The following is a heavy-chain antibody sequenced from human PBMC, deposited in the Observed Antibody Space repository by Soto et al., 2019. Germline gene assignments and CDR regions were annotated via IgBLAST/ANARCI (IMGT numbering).Heavy chain of an antibody. J-gene: IGHJ5*02. V-gene: IGHV4-39*01. CDR3: ASLYASGPTRWFDP. D-gene: IGHD3-10*01. Sequence: QLQLQESGPGLVKPSETLSLTCTVSGVSISSSTYYWGWIRQPLGKGLEYVGAVYYTGGVYYNPSLKSRVTISADTSKNQFSLRLSSVTAADTAVYYCASLYASGPTRWFDPWGQGTLVTVSS. CDR2: VYYTGGV. CDR1: GVSISSSTYY.